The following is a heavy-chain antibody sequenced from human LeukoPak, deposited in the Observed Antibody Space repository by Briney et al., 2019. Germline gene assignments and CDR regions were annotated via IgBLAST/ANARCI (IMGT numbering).Heavy chain of an antibody. D-gene: IGHD7-27*01. CDR1: GFTFSSYA. Sequence: QSGGSLRLSCAASGFTFSSYAMSWVRQAPGKGLEWVSAISGSGGSTYYADSVKGRFTISRDNSKNTLYLQMNSLRAEDMAVYYCAKPDPELGIAPFDYWGQGTLVTVSS. V-gene: IGHV3-23*01. CDR3: AKPDPELGIAPFDY. J-gene: IGHJ4*02. CDR2: ISGSGGST.